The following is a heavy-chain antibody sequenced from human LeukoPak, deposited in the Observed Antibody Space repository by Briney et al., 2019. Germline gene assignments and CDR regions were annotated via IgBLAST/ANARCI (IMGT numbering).Heavy chain of an antibody. D-gene: IGHD3-16*02. J-gene: IGHJ4*02. Sequence: PGGSLRLSCTASGFTFSTYAMNWVRQAPGKGLEWVAVIVGNGGGIHYADSVEGRSTISRDNYKSTLYLQMNSLRAEDAAVYYCAKDRIPDGRYSIDYWGQGTLVTVSS. CDR1: GFTFSTYA. CDR3: AKDRIPDGRYSIDY. V-gene: IGHV3-23*01. CDR2: IVGNGGGI.